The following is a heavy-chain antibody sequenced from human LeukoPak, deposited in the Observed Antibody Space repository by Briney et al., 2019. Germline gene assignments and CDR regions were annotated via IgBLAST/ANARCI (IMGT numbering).Heavy chain of an antibody. J-gene: IGHJ4*02. CDR2: INPSGGST. Sequence: ASAKVSCKASGYTFTSYYIHWVRQAPGQGLEWMGIINPSGGSTTYAQKFQGRVAMTRDTSTSRVYVEVSSLRSEDTAVYYCARTYSSSDEFDYWGQGTLVTVSS. V-gene: IGHV1-46*01. CDR1: GYTFTSYY. CDR3: ARTYSSSDEFDY. D-gene: IGHD6-13*01.